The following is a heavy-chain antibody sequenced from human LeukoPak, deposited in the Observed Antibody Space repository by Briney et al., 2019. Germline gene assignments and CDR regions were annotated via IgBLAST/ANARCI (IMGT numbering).Heavy chain of an antibody. CDR2: IYHSGTT. CDR3: AREGVAATYWFDP. Sequence: TSETLSLTCTVSGSSISPYYWSWIRQPPGKGLEWIGTIYHSGTTYYNPSLKSRVTMSVDTSKNQFSLRLRSVTAADTAVYYCAREGVAATYWFDPWGQGTLVTVSS. D-gene: IGHD2-15*01. CDR1: GSSISPYY. V-gene: IGHV4-59*04. J-gene: IGHJ5*02.